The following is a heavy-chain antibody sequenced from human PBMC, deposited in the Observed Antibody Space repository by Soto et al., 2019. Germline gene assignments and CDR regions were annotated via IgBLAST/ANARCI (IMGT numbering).Heavy chain of an antibody. Sequence: SETLSLTCSVSGDSISRIDYYWTWIGQHAEKGLEWIGNIYFRGNTYYSPSLESRLTISVDTSKNQFSLKLTSVTAADTAVYYCAREGGSYDSGGYLIRGAFDIWGQGTMVTVSS. CDR1: GDSISRIDYY. D-gene: IGHD3-22*01. CDR2: IYFRGNT. V-gene: IGHV4-31*02. J-gene: IGHJ3*02. CDR3: AREGGSYDSGGYLIRGAFDI.